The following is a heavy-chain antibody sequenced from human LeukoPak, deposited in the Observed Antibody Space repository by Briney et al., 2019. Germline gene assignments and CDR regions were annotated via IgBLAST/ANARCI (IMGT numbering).Heavy chain of an antibody. J-gene: IGHJ5*02. V-gene: IGHV4-59*12. Sequence: SETLSLTCTVSGGSISSYYWSWIRQPPGKGLEWIGSIYYSGSTYYNPSLKSRVTISVDTSKNQFSLKLRSVTAADTAVYYCARVLWSGWFDPWGQGTLVTVSS. CDR3: ARVLWSGWFDP. D-gene: IGHD3-10*01. CDR1: GGSISSYY. CDR2: IYYSGST.